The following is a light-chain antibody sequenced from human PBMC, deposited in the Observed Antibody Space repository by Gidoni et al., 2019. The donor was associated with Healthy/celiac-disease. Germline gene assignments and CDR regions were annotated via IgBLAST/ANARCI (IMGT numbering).Light chain of an antibody. CDR2: GAS. V-gene: IGKV3-20*01. CDR1: QSVSSSY. CDR3: QQYGSSPPLT. Sequence: ELVLTQSPGTLSLSPGERATLSCRASQSVSSSYLAWYQQKPGQSTRLLIYGASSRATGLPDRCSGSGSGTYFTLTISRLEPEDFAVYYCQQYGSSPPLTFGGGTKVEIK. J-gene: IGKJ4*01.